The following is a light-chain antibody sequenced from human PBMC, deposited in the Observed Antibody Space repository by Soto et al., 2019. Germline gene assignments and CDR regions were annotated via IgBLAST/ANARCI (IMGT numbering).Light chain of an antibody. CDR2: SSS. Sequence: IEMTQSPAAISASVGDRVTISCRTSQTMNNNLNWYQQRPGKAPKLLIYSSSSLMSGVPPRFSGSGSGTDFTLTISSLQPEDFATYFCQQTYSTPITFGQGTRLEIK. CDR3: QQTYSTPIT. J-gene: IGKJ5*01. V-gene: IGKV1-39*01. CDR1: QTMNNN.